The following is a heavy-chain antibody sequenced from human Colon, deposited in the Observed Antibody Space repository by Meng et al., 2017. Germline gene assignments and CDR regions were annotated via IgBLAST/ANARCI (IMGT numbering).Heavy chain of an antibody. Sequence: EVQLVESGGGLVEPGGSLRFSCAASGFTFISYIMTWVRQAPGKGLEWVSSISSSGSYIYYADSVKGRFTISRDNAKNSLYLQMNSLRAEDTAVYYCANAPNLATALDSWGQGTLVTVSS. D-gene: IGHD2-21*02. CDR3: ANAPNLATALDS. CDR1: GFTFISYI. V-gene: IGHV3-21*01. CDR2: ISSSGSYI. J-gene: IGHJ4*02.